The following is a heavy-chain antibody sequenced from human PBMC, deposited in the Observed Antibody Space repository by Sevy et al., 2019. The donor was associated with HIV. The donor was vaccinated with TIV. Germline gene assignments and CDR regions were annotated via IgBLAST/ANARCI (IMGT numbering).Heavy chain of an antibody. V-gene: IGHV3-49*03. CDR3: TRATGITMVRGVEYGMDV. Sequence: GGSLRLSCTASGFTFGDYAMSWFRQAPGKGLEWVGFIRSKAYGGTTEYAASVKGRFTISRYDSKSIAYLQMNSLKTEDTAVYYCTRATGITMVRGVEYGMDVWGQGTTVTVSS. CDR1: GFTFGDYA. CDR2: IRSKAYGGTT. D-gene: IGHD3-10*01. J-gene: IGHJ6*02.